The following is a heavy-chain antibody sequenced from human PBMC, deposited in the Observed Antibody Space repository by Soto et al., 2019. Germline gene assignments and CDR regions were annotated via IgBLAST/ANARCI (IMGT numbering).Heavy chain of an antibody. D-gene: IGHD1-7*01. CDR2: IIPIFGTA. CDR3: ARRGYSTGTTPRYYYGMDV. Sequence: SVKVSCKASGGTFSSYAISWVRQAPGQGLEWMGGIIPIFGTANYAQKFQGRVTITADESTSTAYMELSSLRSEDTAVYYCARRGYSTGTTPRYYYGMDVWGQGTTVTVSS. CDR1: GGTFSSYA. J-gene: IGHJ6*02. V-gene: IGHV1-69*13.